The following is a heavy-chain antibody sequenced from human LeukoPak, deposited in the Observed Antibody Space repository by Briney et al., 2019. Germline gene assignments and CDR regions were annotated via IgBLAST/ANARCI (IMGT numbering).Heavy chain of an antibody. CDR2: ISYDGSNK. V-gene: IGHV3-30-3*01. J-gene: IGHJ3*02. CDR1: GFTFSSYA. CDR3: ARGGNSGHCSSTDCYGTFDI. Sequence: GRSLRLSCAASGFTFSSYAMHWVRQAPGKGLEWVAVISYDGSNKYYADSVKGRFTISRDNSKNTLYLQMNSLRAEDTAVYYCARGGNSGHCSSTDCYGTFDIWGQGTMVTVSS. D-gene: IGHD2-2*01.